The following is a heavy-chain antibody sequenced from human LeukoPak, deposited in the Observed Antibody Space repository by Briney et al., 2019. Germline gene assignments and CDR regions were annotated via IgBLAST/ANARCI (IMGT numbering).Heavy chain of an antibody. D-gene: IGHD1-7*01. CDR2: IYYSGST. Sequence: SETLSLTCTVSGVSISSYYWSWIRQPPGKGLEWIGYIYYSGSTNYNHSLKSRVTISVDTSKNQFSLKLSSVTAADTAVYYCARDNWNYGSSMDVWGQGTTVTVSS. CDR1: GVSISSYY. V-gene: IGHV4-59*01. CDR3: ARDNWNYGSSMDV. J-gene: IGHJ6*02.